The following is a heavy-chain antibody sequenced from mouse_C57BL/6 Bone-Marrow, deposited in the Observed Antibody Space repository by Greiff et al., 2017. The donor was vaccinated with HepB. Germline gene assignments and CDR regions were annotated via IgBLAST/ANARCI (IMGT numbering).Heavy chain of an antibody. CDR2: IHPSDSDT. V-gene: IGHV1-74*01. J-gene: IGHJ3*01. Sequence: VQLQQSGAELVKPGASVKVSCKASGYTFTSYWMHWVKQRPGQGLEWIGRIHPSDSDTNYNQKFKGKATLTVDKSSSTAYMQLSSLTSEDSAVYYCAYDGYYDWFAYWGQGTLVTVSA. CDR3: AYDGYYDWFAY. CDR1: GYTFTSYW. D-gene: IGHD2-3*01.